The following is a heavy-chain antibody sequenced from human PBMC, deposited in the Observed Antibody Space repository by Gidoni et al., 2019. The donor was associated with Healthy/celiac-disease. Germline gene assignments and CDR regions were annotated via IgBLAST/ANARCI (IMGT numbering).Heavy chain of an antibody. CDR2: IYPGDSDT. V-gene: IGHV5-51*01. CDR3: ARHQSRYCSGGSCFPLAFDI. J-gene: IGHJ3*02. D-gene: IGHD2-15*01. Sequence: EVQLVQSGAEVKKPGESLKISCKGSGYSFTSYWIGWVRQMPGKGLEWMGIIYPGDSDTRYSPSFQGQVTISADKSISTAYLQWSSLKASDTAMYYCARHQSRYCSGGSCFPLAFDIWGQGTMVTVSS. CDR1: GYSFTSYW.